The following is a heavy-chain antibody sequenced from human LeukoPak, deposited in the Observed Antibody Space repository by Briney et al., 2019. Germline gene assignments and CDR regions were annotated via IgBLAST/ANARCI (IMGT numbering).Heavy chain of an antibody. J-gene: IGHJ4*02. D-gene: IGHD1-1*01. CDR2: IYYSGNT. CDR1: GVSISSSTYY. Sequence: SETLSLTCSVSGVSISSSTYYWACIRQPPGKGLEWIGSIYYSGNTYYNPSLKSRVTISVDTSKNQFSLNLSSVTASDTAVYSCARHELETTRTAGSPFDYWGQGTLVTVSS. V-gene: IGHV4-39*01. CDR3: ARHELETTRTAGSPFDY.